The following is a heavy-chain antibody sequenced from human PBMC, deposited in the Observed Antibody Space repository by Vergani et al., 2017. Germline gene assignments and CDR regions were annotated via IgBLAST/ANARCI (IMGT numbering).Heavy chain of an antibody. CDR3: ARDSVYDFWSSSERDNWFDP. CDR1: GFSLSRFW. D-gene: IGHD3-3*01. J-gene: IGHJ5*02. CDR2: IIPIFGTA. V-gene: IGHV1-69*01. Sequence: VQLVESGGGLVQPGGSLRLSCAASGFSLSRFWMSWVRQAPEKGLEWVGGIIPIFGTANYAQKFQGRVTITADESTSTAYMELSSLRSEDTAVYYCARDSVYDFWSSSERDNWFDPWGQGTLVTVSS.